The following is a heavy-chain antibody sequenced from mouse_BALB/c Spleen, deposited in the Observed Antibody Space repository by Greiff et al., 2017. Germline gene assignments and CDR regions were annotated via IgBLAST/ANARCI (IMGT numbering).Heavy chain of an antibody. CDR1: GFTFSSFG. CDR3: ARGNYRSVYFDY. CDR2: ISSGSSTI. Sequence: EVMLVESGGGLVQPGGSRKLSCAASGFTFSSFGMHWVRQAPEKGLEWVAYISSGSSTIYYADTVKGRFTISRDNPKNTLFLQMTSLRSEDTAMYYCARGNYRSVYFDYWGQGTTLTVSS. D-gene: IGHD2-14*01. J-gene: IGHJ2*01. V-gene: IGHV5-17*02.